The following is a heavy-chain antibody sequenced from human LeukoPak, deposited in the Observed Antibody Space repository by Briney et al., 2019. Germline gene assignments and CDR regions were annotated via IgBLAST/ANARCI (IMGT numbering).Heavy chain of an antibody. CDR3: ARGVVVVPAARGVNWFDP. J-gene: IGHJ5*02. Sequence: SETLSLTCTVSGYSISSGYYWGWIRQPPGKGLEWIGSIYLSGSTCYNPSLKSRVTISVDTSKNQFSLKLSSVTAADTAVYYCARGVVVVPAARGVNWFDPWGQGTLVTVSS. D-gene: IGHD2-2*01. CDR2: IYLSGST. V-gene: IGHV4-38-2*02. CDR1: GYSISSGYY.